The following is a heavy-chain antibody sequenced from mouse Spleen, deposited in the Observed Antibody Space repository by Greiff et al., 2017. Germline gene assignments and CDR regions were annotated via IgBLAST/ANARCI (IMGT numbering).Heavy chain of an antibody. Sequence: QVQLQQSGAELVRPGTSVKVSCKASGYAFTNYLIEWVKQRPGQGLEWIGVINPGSGGTNYNEKFKGKATLTADKSSSTAYMQLSSLTSEDSAVYFCARRSYDYDGYFDYWGQGTTLTVSS. D-gene: IGHD2-4*01. CDR2: INPGSGGT. CDR3: ARRSYDYDGYFDY. J-gene: IGHJ2*01. CDR1: GYAFTNYL. V-gene: IGHV1-54*01.